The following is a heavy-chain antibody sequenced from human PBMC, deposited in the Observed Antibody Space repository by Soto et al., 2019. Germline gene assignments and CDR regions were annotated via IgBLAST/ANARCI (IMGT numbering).Heavy chain of an antibody. V-gene: IGHV4-59*01. CDR2: IYWSGST. CDR1: GGSMRRYY. CDR3: AREGSSSWSGDYGMDV. D-gene: IGHD6-13*01. Sequence: LSLTCTVSGGSMRRYYWSWIRQPPGKGLEWIGYIYWSGSTNYNPSLKSRVTMSVDTSNNQFSLNLNSVTAADTAVYYCAREGSSSWSGDYGMDVWGQGTTVTVSS. J-gene: IGHJ6*02.